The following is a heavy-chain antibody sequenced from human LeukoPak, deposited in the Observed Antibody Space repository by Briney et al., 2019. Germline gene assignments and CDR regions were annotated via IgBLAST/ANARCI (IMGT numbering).Heavy chain of an antibody. Sequence: PSETLSLTCIVSGGSISSSSYYWGWIRQPPGKGLEWIGSIYYSGSTYYNPSLKSRVTISVDTSNNRFSLKVRSVTAADTAVYYCARRPINYRAFDYWGQGTLVTVSS. CDR3: ARRPINYRAFDY. D-gene: IGHD5-12*01. CDR1: GGSISSSSYY. V-gene: IGHV4-39*01. J-gene: IGHJ4*02. CDR2: IYYSGST.